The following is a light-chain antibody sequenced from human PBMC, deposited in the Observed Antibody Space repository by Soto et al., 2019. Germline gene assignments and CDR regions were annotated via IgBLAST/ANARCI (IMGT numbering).Light chain of an antibody. V-gene: IGLV4-69*01. CDR2: LNSDGSH. CDR1: SGHSNYA. Sequence: QLVLTQSPSASASLGASVKLTCTLSSGHSNYAIAWHQQQSEKGPRYLMNLNSDGSHSKGGGIPDRFSGSSSGAERYLTISSLQSEDEADYYCQTWGSGIVVFGGGTKLTVL. J-gene: IGLJ2*01. CDR3: QTWGSGIVV.